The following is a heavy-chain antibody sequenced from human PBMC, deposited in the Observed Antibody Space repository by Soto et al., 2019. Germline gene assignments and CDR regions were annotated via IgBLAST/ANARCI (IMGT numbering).Heavy chain of an antibody. CDR2: ISYDGSNK. V-gene: IGHV3-30*18. D-gene: IGHD2-2*01. Sequence: PGGSLRLSCAASGFTFSSYGMHWVRQAPGKGLEWVAVISYDGSNKYYADSVKGRFTISRDNSKNTLYLQMNSLRAEDTAVYYCAKEHPPLIVVVPAAPDYWGQGTLVTVSS. J-gene: IGHJ4*02. CDR1: GFTFSSYG. CDR3: AKEHPPLIVVVPAAPDY.